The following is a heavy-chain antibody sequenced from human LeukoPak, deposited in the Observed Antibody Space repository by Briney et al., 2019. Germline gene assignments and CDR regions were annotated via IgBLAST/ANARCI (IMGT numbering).Heavy chain of an antibody. D-gene: IGHD3-22*01. Sequence: GGSLRLSCAASGFTFSSYWMHWVRQAPGKGLEWVSAISGSGGSTYYADSVKGRFTISRDNSKNTLYLQMNSLRAEDTAVYYCAKDKADYYDSSGLEPWGQGTLVTVSS. V-gene: IGHV3-23*01. CDR2: ISGSGGST. CDR3: AKDKADYYDSSGLEP. J-gene: IGHJ5*02. CDR1: GFTFSSYW.